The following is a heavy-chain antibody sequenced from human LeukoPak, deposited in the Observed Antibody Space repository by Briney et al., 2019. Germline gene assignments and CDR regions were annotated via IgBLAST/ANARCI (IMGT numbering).Heavy chain of an antibody. V-gene: IGHV4-59*01. D-gene: IGHD4-17*01. Sequence: SETLSLTCTVSGGSISSYYWSWIRQPPGKGLEWIGYIYYSGSTNYNPSLKSRVTISVDTSKNQFSLKLSSVTAADTAVYYCARAIAETTGYYYGMDVWGQGTTVTVSS. J-gene: IGHJ6*02. CDR2: IYYSGST. CDR1: GGSISSYY. CDR3: ARAIAETTGYYYGMDV.